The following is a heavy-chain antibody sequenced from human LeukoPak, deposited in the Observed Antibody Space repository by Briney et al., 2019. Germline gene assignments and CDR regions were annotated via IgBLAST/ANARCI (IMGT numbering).Heavy chain of an antibody. CDR3: ARAGRSSSPIRGNWFDP. CDR2: IYYSGST. V-gene: IGHV4-31*03. D-gene: IGHD6-13*01. Sequence: PSETLSLTCTVSGGSISSGGYYWSWIRQHPGQGLEWIGYIYYSGSTYYNPSLKSRVTISVDTSKNQFSLKLSSVTAADTAVYYCARAGRSSSPIRGNWFDPWGQGTLVTVSS. CDR1: GGSISSGGYY. J-gene: IGHJ5*02.